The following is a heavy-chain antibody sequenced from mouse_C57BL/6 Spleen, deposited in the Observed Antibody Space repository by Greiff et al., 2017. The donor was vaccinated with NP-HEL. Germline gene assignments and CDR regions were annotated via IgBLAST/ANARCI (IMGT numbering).Heavy chain of an antibody. V-gene: IGHV1-82*01. J-gene: IGHJ4*01. CDR2: IYPGDGDT. CDR3: ARRDYGHYAMDY. D-gene: IGHD1-1*01. CDR1: GYAFSSSW. Sequence: VQLQQSGPELVKPGASVKISCKASGYAFSSSWMNWVKQRPGKGLEWIGRIYPGDGDTNYNGKFKGTATMTADKSSSTAYMQLSSLTSEDSAVYFCARRDYGHYAMDYWGQGTSVTVSS.